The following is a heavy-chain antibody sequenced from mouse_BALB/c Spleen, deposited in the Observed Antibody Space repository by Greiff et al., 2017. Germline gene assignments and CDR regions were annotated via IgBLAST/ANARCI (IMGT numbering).Heavy chain of an antibody. CDR3: TGGLRREDAMDY. J-gene: IGHJ4*01. Sequence: VQLKQSGTVLARPGASVKMSCKASGYSFTSYWMHWVKQRPGQGLEWIGAIYPGNSDTSYNQKFKGKAKLTAVTSASTAYMELSSLTNEDSAVYYCTGGLRREDAMDYWGQGTSVTVSS. D-gene: IGHD2-2*01. V-gene: IGHV1-5*01. CDR2: IYPGNSDT. CDR1: GYSFTSYW.